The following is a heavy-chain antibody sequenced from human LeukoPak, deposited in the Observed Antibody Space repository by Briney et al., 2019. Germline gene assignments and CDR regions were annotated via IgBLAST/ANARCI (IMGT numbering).Heavy chain of an antibody. CDR3: ARRVRGDFGGHFDY. CDR1: GGYISSSDYY. Sequence: SETLSLTCTVSGGYISSSDYYWGWIRQSPGKGLEWIGSIYYTGNTYYNASLRSRVTISVDTSKNQFSLKLTSVTAADTAIYYCARRVRGDFGGHFDYWGQGTLVTVSS. CDR2: IYYTGNT. J-gene: IGHJ4*02. V-gene: IGHV4-39*01. D-gene: IGHD4-17*01.